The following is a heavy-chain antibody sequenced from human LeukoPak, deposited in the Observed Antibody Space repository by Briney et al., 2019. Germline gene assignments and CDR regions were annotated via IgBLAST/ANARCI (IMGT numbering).Heavy chain of an antibody. J-gene: IGHJ6*02. Sequence: KPSETLSLTCTVSGGSISSGDYYWSWIRQPPGKGLEWIGYIYYSGSTYYNPSLKSRVTISVDTSKNQFSLKLSSVTAADTAVYYCAREDPLHYYGMDVWGQGTTVTVSS. CDR3: AREDPLHYYGMDV. CDR1: GGSISSGDYY. CDR2: IYYSGST. V-gene: IGHV4-30-4*01.